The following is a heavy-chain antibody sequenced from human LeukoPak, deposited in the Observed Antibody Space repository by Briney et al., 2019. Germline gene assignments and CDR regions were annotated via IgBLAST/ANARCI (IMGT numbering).Heavy chain of an antibody. CDR1: GGSISSSNFY. Sequence: PSETLSLTCTVSGGSISSSNFYWGWIRQPPGKGLEWIGSIYYSGSTYYNPSLKSRVTISVDTSKNQFSLKLSSVTAADTAVYYCARDRDDYVWGSYRRGFDYWGQGTLVTVSS. D-gene: IGHD3-16*02. J-gene: IGHJ4*02. V-gene: IGHV4-39*07. CDR3: ARDRDDYVWGSYRRGFDY. CDR2: IYYSGST.